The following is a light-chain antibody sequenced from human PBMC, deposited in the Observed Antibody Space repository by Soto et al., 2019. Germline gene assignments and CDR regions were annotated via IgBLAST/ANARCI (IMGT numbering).Light chain of an antibody. CDR1: KNKNVAAYD. CDR3: ASYDSCISAPHV. V-gene: IGLV1-40*03. Sequence: PPTRNAETGRTVPIPSTACKNKNVAAYDVHWYQQLPGTAPKLLIYANSDRPSGVPDRFSGSRSGASASLAITGLQAEDEFFYYCASYDSCISAPHVSGPGSKV. CDR2: ANS. J-gene: IGLJ1*01.